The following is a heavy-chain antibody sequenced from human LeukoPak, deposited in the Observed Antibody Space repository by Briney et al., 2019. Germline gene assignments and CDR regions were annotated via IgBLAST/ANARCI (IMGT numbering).Heavy chain of an antibody. D-gene: IGHD1-26*01. CDR2: INGGGGT. CDR1: GFTFSSYV. CDR3: EAHLYSGNLTDY. J-gene: IGHJ4*02. V-gene: IGHV3-23*01. Sequence: GGSLRLSCAVSGFTFSSYVMSWVRQAPGKGLEWVSGINGGGGTYYADYVKGRFTISSDNSKNTLYLQMNSLTADDTAVYYCEAHLYSGNLTDYWGQGTLVTVSS.